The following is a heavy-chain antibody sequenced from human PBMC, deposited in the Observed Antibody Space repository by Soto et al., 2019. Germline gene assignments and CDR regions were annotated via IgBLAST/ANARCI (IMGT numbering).Heavy chain of an antibody. CDR3: ARHGVRGFDYYYGMDV. J-gene: IGHJ6*02. Sequence: GESLKTSCKCSGYSFTSYWIGWVRQMPGKGLEWMGIIYPGDSDTRYSPSFQGQVTISADKSISTAYLQWSSLKASDTAMYYCARHGVRGFDYYYGMDVWGQGTTVTVSS. CDR2: IYPGDSDT. D-gene: IGHD3-10*01. CDR1: GYSFTSYW. V-gene: IGHV5-51*01.